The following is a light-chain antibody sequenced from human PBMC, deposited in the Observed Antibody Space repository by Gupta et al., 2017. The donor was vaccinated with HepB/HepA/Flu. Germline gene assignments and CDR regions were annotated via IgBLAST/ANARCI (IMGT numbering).Light chain of an antibody. CDR1: QRVLYRSNNKNY. J-gene: IGKJ5*01. Sequence: DVVMTQSPDFLAVSLGQRATSHCKSNQRVLYRSNNKNYLAWYQQKPGQPPKLLIYWASTRESGVPDRFSGSGSGTDFTLTISSLQAEDVAVYYCQQYYSTPPITFGQGTRLEIK. V-gene: IGKV4-1*01. CDR3: QQYYSTPPIT. CDR2: WAS.